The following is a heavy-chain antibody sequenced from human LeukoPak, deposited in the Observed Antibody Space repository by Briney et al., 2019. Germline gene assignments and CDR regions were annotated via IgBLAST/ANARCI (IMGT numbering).Heavy chain of an antibody. V-gene: IGHV3-74*01. Sequence: GGSLTLSCAASGFTFSNYWMLWVRQGPGKGLVWVSNINTDGSITNYADSVKGRFSISRDNAKNTLYLQMNSLRAEDTAVYYCGRDNNYKVDVWGKWTTVTVSS. D-gene: IGHD5-24*01. J-gene: IGHJ6*04. CDR1: GFTFSNYW. CDR2: INTDGSIT. CDR3: GRDNNYKVDV.